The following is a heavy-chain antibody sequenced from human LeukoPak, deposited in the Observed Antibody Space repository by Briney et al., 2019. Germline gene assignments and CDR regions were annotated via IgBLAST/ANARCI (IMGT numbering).Heavy chain of an antibody. V-gene: IGHV1-2*02. CDR3: ARDPSAVVVPAASDY. CDR1: GYTFTGYY. Sequence: GASVKVSCKASGYTFTGYYMHWVRQAPGQGLEWMGWINPNSGGTNYAQKFQGRVTMARDTSISTAYMELSRLRSDDTAVYYCARDPSAVVVPAASDYWGQGTLVTVSS. CDR2: INPNSGGT. D-gene: IGHD2-2*01. J-gene: IGHJ4*02.